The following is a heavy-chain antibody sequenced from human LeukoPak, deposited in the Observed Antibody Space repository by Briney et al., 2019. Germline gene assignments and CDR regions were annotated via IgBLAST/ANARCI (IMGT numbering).Heavy chain of an antibody. CDR3: ATTRRYYYDSSGPDAFDI. Sequence: GASVKVSCKASGNTFTGYYMHWVRQAPGQGLEWMGWINPNSGGTNFAQKFQGRVTMTRDTSISTAYMDLSRLRSDDTAVYYCATTRRYYYDSSGPDAFDIWGQGTMVTVSS. CDR2: INPNSGGT. J-gene: IGHJ3*02. CDR1: GNTFTGYY. D-gene: IGHD3-22*01. V-gene: IGHV1-2*02.